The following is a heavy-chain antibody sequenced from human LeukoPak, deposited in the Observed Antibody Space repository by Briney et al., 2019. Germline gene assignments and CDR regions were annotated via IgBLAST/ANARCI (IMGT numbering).Heavy chain of an antibody. J-gene: IGHJ3*02. V-gene: IGHV4-39*01. Sequence: SETLSLTCTVSGASFSSSTHFWGWIRQPPGKGLEWIGSISYGGSAYYNPSLKSRVTISVDTSKNQFSLKLTSVSAADTAMYYCARRGWTGGYTYAAFDIWGQGTMGTVSS. CDR1: GASFSSSTHF. CDR3: ARRGWTGGYTYAAFDI. CDR2: ISYGGSA. D-gene: IGHD5-18*01.